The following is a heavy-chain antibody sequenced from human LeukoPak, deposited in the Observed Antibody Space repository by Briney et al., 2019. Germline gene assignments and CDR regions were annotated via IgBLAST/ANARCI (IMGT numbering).Heavy chain of an antibody. V-gene: IGHV3-74*01. Sequence: GGSLRLSGAASGFTYSSYWIHWVRQTPGKGLVWVSTLNSAGSITPYADSVKGRFTISRDNAKNSLDLQMNSLRAEDTAVYYCASLQRGQWLPYYWGQGTLVTVSS. J-gene: IGHJ4*02. CDR2: LNSAGSIT. CDR3: ASLQRGQWLPYY. D-gene: IGHD6-19*01. CDR1: GFTYSSYW.